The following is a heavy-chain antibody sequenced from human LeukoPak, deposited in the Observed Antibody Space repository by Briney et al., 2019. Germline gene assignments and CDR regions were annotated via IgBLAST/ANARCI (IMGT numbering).Heavy chain of an antibody. CDR3: ARDRGSGYGLPHTRFDY. CDR2: ISYDGSNK. D-gene: IGHD5-12*01. J-gene: IGHJ4*02. V-gene: IGHV3-30-3*01. CDR1: GFTFSSYA. Sequence: LTGRSLRLSCAASGFTFSSYAMHWVRQAPGKGLEWVAVISYDGSNKYYADSVKGRFTISRDNSKNTLYLQMNSLRAEDTAVYYCARDRGSGYGLPHTRFDYWGQGTLVTVSS.